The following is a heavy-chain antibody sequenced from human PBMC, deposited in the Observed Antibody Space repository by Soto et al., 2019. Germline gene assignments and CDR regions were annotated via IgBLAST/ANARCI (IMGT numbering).Heavy chain of an antibody. J-gene: IGHJ1*01. CDR2: INHSGST. CDR3: ARGSYRAARYCSSTSCYPAEYFQH. CDR1: GGSFSGYY. D-gene: IGHD2-2*01. Sequence: SETLSLTCAVYGGSFSGYYWSWIRQPPGKGLEWIGEINHSGSTNYNPSLKSRVTISVDTSKNQFSLKLSSVTAADTAVYYCARGSYRAARYCSSTSCYPAEYFQHWGHGTLVTVSS. V-gene: IGHV4-34*01.